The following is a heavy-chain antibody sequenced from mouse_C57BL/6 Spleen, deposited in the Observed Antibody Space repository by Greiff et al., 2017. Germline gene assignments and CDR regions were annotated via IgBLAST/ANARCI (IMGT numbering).Heavy chain of an antibody. CDR2: INPNNGGT. J-gene: IGHJ1*03. D-gene: IGHD1-1*01. CDR1: GYTFTDYN. V-gene: IGHV1-18*01. CDR3: ARSLITTGVARYFDV. Sequence: VQLQPSGPELVKPGASVKIPCKASGYTFTDYNMDWVKQSHGKSLEWIGDINPNNGGTIYNQKFKGKATLTVDKSSSTAYMELRSLTSEDTAVYYCARSLITTGVARYFDVWGTGTTVTVSS.